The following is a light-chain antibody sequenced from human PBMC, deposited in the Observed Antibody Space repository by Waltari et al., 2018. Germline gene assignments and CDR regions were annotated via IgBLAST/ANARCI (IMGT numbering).Light chain of an antibody. V-gene: IGLV2-14*03. J-gene: IGLJ3*02. Sequence: QSALTQPASVSGSPGQSIPISCPGTSNDVGFYNYVSWYQQHPGKAPKLMIFGVSNRPSGVSHRFSGSKSGNTASLTISGLQTEDEADYYCSSYTSSSSLAFGGGTKVTVL. CDR3: SSYTSSSSLA. CDR2: GVS. CDR1: SNDVGFYNY.